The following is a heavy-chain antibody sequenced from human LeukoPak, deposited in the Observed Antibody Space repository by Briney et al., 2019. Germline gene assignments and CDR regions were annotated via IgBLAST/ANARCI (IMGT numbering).Heavy chain of an antibody. CDR2: ISNDGSNK. CDR1: GFTFSSYG. D-gene: IGHD6-19*01. V-gene: IGHV3-30*18. Sequence: GRPLRLSCAASGFTFSSYGIHWVRQAPGKGLEWVAHISNDGSNKDYADSVKGRFTISRDNSENTIYLQMNSLRAEDTAVYYCAKDQYVGSAALAGDYWGQGTLVIVSS. CDR3: AKDQYVGSAALAGDY. J-gene: IGHJ4*02.